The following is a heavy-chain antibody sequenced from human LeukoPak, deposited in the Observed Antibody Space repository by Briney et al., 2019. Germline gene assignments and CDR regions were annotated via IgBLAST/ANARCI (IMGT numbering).Heavy chain of an antibody. V-gene: IGHV1-2*02. CDR2: INPRSGGT. J-gene: IGHJ4*02. D-gene: IGHD6-13*01. CDR3: AIAQTMAAAGTGPGDF. CDR1: GYTFTGYY. Sequence: ASVKVSCKSSGYTFTGYYMHWVRQAPGQGLEWMGWINPRSGGTNYAQKFQGRDTTTTDTSISKAYIELSSVRSNGTAVYSCAIAQTMAAAGTGPGDFWGQGTLVTVSS.